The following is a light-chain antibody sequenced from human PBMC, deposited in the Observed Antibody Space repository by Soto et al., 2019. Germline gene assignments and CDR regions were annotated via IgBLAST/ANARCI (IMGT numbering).Light chain of an antibody. J-gene: IGKJ1*01. CDR1: QSISSW. CDR2: KAS. CDR3: QQYKSYPWT. Sequence: DIQMTQSPSTLSASVGDRVTITCRASQSISSWLAWYQQKPGKAPKLLIYKASSLESGVPSRFSGSGSGTEFTLTISRRQRDEFSTYYCQQYKSYPWTFGQGTKVEIK. V-gene: IGKV1-5*03.